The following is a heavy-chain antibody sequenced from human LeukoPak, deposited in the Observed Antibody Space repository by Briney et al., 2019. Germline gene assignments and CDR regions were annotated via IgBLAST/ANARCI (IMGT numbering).Heavy chain of an antibody. J-gene: IGHJ5*02. CDR1: GGSISSSSYY. Sequence: SETLSLTCTVSGGSISSSSYYWGWIRQPPGKGLEWIGSIYYSGSTYYNPSLKSRVTISVDTSKNQFSLKLTSVTAADTAVYYCVRGPYGSGISNWFDPWGQGTQVIVSS. CDR3: VRGPYGSGISNWFDP. V-gene: IGHV4-39*07. D-gene: IGHD3-10*01. CDR2: IYYSGST.